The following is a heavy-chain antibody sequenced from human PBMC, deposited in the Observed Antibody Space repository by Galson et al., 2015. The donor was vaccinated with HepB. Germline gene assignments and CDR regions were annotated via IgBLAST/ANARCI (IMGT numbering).Heavy chain of an antibody. J-gene: IGHJ4*02. Sequence: SVKVSCKASGYTFTTYGITWVRQAPGQGLEWMGWISAYNGNTNYVQKLQGRVTMTTDTSTTTAYMELRSLRSDDTAVYYCARGGLHDYGDCRDDYWGQGTLVTVSS. CDR3: ARGGLHDYGDCRDDY. D-gene: IGHD4-17*01. V-gene: IGHV1-18*01. CDR2: ISAYNGNT. CDR1: GYTFTTYG.